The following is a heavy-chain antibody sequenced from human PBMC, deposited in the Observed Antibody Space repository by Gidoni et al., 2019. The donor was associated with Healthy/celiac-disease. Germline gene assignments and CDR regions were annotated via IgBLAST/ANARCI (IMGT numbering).Heavy chain of an antibody. V-gene: IGHV2-70*15. CDR2: LEWDDDK. CDR1: GFSLSTSGMC. CDR3: ARISGIAANHFDY. Sequence: QVTLRESGPALVKPTQTRTLTCTVSGFSLSTSGMCVSGIRQPPGKALEVLARLEWDDDKYYITSLKTRLTISKDTSKNQVVLTMTNMDPVDTATYYCARISGIAANHFDYWGQGTLVTVSS. D-gene: IGHD6-13*01. J-gene: IGHJ4*02.